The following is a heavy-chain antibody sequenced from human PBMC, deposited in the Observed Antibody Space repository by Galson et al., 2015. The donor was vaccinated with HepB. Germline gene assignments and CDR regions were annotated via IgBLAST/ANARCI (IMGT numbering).Heavy chain of an antibody. D-gene: IGHD3-22*01. CDR2: ISFDSNNK. CDR3: ARPPLNYYDSSGYYGYFDY. Sequence: SLRLSCAASGFTSSSYAMHWVRQAPGKGLEWVAFISFDSNNKYYADSVKGRFTISRDNSKNTLYLQMNSLRAEDPAVYYCARPPLNYYDSSGYYGYFDYWGQGTLVTVSS. J-gene: IGHJ4*02. CDR1: GFTSSSYA. V-gene: IGHV3-30-3*01.